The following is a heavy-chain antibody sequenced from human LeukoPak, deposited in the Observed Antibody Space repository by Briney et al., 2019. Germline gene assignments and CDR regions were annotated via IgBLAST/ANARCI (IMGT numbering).Heavy chain of an antibody. Sequence: GGSLRLSCAASGFSFSYYAMHWVRQAPGKGLEWVAVISNNGTNKYYADSVKGRFTISRDNSKNTLYLQMNSLRAEDTAVYYCARSTGDCSGGTCYSDFDCWGQGTLVTISS. J-gene: IGHJ4*02. CDR2: ISNNGTNK. V-gene: IGHV3-30*01. CDR3: ARSTGDCSGGTCYSDFDC. D-gene: IGHD2-15*01. CDR1: GFSFSYYA.